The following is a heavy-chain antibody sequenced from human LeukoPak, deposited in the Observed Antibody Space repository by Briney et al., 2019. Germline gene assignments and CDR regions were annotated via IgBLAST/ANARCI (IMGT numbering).Heavy chain of an antibody. CDR2: INSDGSST. D-gene: IGHD6-13*01. CDR1: GFTFSSYW. J-gene: IGHJ4*02. V-gene: IGHV3-74*01. Sequence: GGSLRLSCAASGFTFSSYWMHWVRQAPGKGLVWVSRINSDGSSTSYADSVKGRFTISRDNAKNTLYLQMNSLRAEDTALYYCAKSIAAAAPGPFDYWGQGTLVTVSS. CDR3: AKSIAAAAPGPFDY.